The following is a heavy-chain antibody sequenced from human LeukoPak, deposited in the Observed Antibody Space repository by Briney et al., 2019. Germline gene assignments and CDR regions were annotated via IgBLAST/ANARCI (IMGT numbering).Heavy chain of an antibody. CDR2: ISGDGVRT. V-gene: IGHV3-64*01. D-gene: IGHD1-1*01. CDR3: TRFSVGTYDF. Sequence: GWSLRLSCAASGFSFSNSDMHWVRQTPGKGLEYVSAISGDGVRTYYANSVKGRLTISRDNPRNTLHLQMGSLRVEDMAVYYCTRFSVGTYDFWGEGILVTVSA. CDR1: GFSFSNSD. J-gene: IGHJ4*02.